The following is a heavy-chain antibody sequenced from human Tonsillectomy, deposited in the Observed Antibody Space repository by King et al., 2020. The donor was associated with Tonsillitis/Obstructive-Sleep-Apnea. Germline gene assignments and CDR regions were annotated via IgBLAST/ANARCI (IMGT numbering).Heavy chain of an antibody. CDR3: ARDVNDFWSGYYSYPQGYMDV. CDR1: GYTFTSYA. Sequence: VQLVESGSELKKPGASVKVSCTASGYTFTSYAMNWVRQAPGQGLEWMGWINTNTGNPTYAQGFTGRFVFSLDTSVSTAYLQISSLKAEDTAVYYCARDVNDFWSGYYSYPQGYMDVWGKGTTVTVSS. CDR2: INTNTGNP. J-gene: IGHJ6*03. V-gene: IGHV7-4-1*02. D-gene: IGHD3-3*01.